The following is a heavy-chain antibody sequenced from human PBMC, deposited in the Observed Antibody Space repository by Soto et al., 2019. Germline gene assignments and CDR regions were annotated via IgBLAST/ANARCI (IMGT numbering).Heavy chain of an antibody. J-gene: IGHJ3*02. D-gene: IGHD1-26*01. CDR1: GYTFTSYY. Sequence: GASVKVSCKASGYTFTSYYMHWVRQAPGQGLEWMGIINPSGGSTSYAQKFQGRVTMTRDTSTSTVYMELSSLRSEDTAVYYCARALRSGLLTDDAFDIWGQGTMVTVSS. CDR3: ARALRSGLLTDDAFDI. CDR2: INPSGGST. V-gene: IGHV1-46*03.